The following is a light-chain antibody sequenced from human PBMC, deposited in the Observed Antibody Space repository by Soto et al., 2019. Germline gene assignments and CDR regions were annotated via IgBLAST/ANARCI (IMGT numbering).Light chain of an antibody. CDR1: QSVSSSH. J-gene: IGKJ2*01. CDR3: QPYGSSPGT. V-gene: IGKV3-20*01. CDR2: GAS. Sequence: EIVLTQSPGTLSLSPGERATLSCRASQSVSSSHLAWYQQKPGQAPRLLIYGASSRATGIPDRFSGSGSGTDVTLTISRLGPEDFAVYYCQPYGSSPGTFGQGTKLEIK.